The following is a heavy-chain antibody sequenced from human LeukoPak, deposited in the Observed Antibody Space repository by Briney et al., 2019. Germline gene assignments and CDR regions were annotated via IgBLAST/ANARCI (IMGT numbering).Heavy chain of an antibody. CDR3: ASVLADTAMVYYMDV. CDR2: ISSSGSTI. J-gene: IGHJ6*03. D-gene: IGHD5-18*01. CDR1: RFTFSSYG. Sequence: PGGSLRLSCAASRFTFSSYGMHWVRQAPGKGLEWVSYISSSGSTIYYADSVKGRFTISRDNAKNSLYLQMNSLRAEDTAVYYCASVLADTAMVYYMDVWGKGTTVTISS. V-gene: IGHV3-48*04.